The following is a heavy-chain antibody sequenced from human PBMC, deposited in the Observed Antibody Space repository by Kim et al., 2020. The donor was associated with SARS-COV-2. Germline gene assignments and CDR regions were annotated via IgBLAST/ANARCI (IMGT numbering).Heavy chain of an antibody. Sequence: GGSLRLSCAASGYTVTYSYMGWVRQAPGKGLEWVSFIYSGGNTIYAESVKGRLIIPRDHSKNTLYLQMNSLRDEDTAVYYCATVVFYYDAGYFKNWGQGTLVIVSS. J-gene: IGHJ1*01. V-gene: IGHV3-66*01. D-gene: IGHD3-22*01. CDR1: GYTVTYSY. CDR2: IYSGGNT. CDR3: ATVVFYYDAGYFKN.